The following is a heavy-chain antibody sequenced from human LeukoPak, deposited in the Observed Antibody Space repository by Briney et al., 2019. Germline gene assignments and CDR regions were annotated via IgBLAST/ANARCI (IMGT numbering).Heavy chain of an antibody. CDR3: AKPTDDYSNYFDY. Sequence: GGSLRLSCAASGFTFSDYYMSWIRQAPGKGLEWVAFIRYDGSNKYYADSVKGRFTISRDNSKNTLYLQMNSLRAEDTAVYYCAKPTDDYSNYFDYWGQGTLVTVSS. CDR2: IRYDGSNK. J-gene: IGHJ4*02. V-gene: IGHV3-30*02. CDR1: GFTFSDYY. D-gene: IGHD4-11*01.